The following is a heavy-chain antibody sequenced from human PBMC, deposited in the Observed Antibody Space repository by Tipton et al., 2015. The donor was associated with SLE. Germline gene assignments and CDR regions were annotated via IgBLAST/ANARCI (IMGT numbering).Heavy chain of an antibody. V-gene: IGHV3-72*01. D-gene: IGHD6-19*01. Sequence: SLRLSCAASGFIFSDHYMDWVRQAPGKGLEWVGRTRNKVNSHTTEYAASVKGRFTISRDDSENSLYLQMNSLKTEDTAVYYCVASGCGCRHVDYWGQGILVTVSS. J-gene: IGHJ4*02. CDR1: GFIFSDHY. CDR3: VASGCGCRHVDY. CDR2: TRNKVNSHTT.